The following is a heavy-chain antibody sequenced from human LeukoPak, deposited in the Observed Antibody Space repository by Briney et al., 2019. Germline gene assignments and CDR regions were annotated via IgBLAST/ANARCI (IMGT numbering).Heavy chain of an antibody. J-gene: IGHJ4*02. Sequence: PSETLSLTCAVYGGSFSGYYWSWIRQPPGKGLEWIGEINHSGSTSYNPSLKSRVTISVDTSKNQFSLKLSSVTAADTAVYYCARAGRGYSYGYHFGYWGQGTLVTVSS. CDR1: GGSFSGYY. V-gene: IGHV4-34*01. CDR2: INHSGST. CDR3: ARAGRGYSYGYHFGY. D-gene: IGHD5-18*01.